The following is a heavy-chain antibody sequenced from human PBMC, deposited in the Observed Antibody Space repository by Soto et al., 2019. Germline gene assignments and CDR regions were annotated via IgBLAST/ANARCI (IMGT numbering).Heavy chain of an antibody. J-gene: IGHJ5*02. V-gene: IGHV4-34*01. D-gene: IGHD6-13*01. CDR2: INHSGST. CDR1: GGSFSGYS. Sequence: QVQLQQWGAGLLKPSETLSLTCAVYGGSFSGYSWSWIRQPPGKGLEWIGEINHSGSTNYNPSLKSRVTISVDTSKYQFSRKLSSVTAADTAVYYCARGRRGSSSWKNNWFDPWGQGTLVTVSS. CDR3: ARGRRGSSSWKNNWFDP.